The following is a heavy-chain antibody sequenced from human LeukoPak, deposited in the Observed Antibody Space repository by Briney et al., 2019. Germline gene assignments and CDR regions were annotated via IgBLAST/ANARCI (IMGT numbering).Heavy chain of an antibody. CDR3: AREGHYFDSSGLSEYFQY. V-gene: IGHV3-48*03. J-gene: IGHJ1*01. Sequence: GGSLRLSCAASGFTFSSYEMNWVRQAPGKGLEWVSYISSGGSAIYYLDSVKGRFTISRDNAKKSLYLQMNSLRAEDTGVYFCAREGHYFDSSGLSEYFQYWGQGTLVTVSS. D-gene: IGHD3-22*01. CDR1: GFTFSSYE. CDR2: ISSGGSAI.